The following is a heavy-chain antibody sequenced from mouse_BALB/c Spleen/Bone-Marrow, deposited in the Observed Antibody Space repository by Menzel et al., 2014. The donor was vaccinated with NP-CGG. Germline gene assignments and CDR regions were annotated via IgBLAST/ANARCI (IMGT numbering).Heavy chain of an antibody. CDR3: ASNYGGNYFY. CDR1: GYTFSSYW. CDR2: ILPESGRA. J-gene: IGHJ2*01. V-gene: IGHV1-9*01. D-gene: IGHD1-1*02. Sequence: AQVEDSGAELVKPAVSVKISCKATGYTFSSYWIEWLNQRPGHGLEWIGEILPESGRANYNEKFKGKATFTADTSSNTAYMQLSSLTSEDSAVDYGASNYGGNYFYLGEGTTLTVSS.